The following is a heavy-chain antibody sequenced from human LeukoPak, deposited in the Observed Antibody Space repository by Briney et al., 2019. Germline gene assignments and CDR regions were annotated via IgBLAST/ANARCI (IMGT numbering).Heavy chain of an antibody. CDR3: AGPVVNYDILTGYEI. D-gene: IGHD3-9*01. J-gene: IGHJ3*02. CDR1: GYTFTTYG. Sequence: ASVKVSCKASGYTFTTYGITWVRQAPGQGLEWMGWISAYNGNTNYAQKFQGRVTMTIDTSTSTAYMELRSLKSGDTAVYYCAGPVVNYDILTGYEIWGQGTMVTVSS. V-gene: IGHV1-18*01. CDR2: ISAYNGNT.